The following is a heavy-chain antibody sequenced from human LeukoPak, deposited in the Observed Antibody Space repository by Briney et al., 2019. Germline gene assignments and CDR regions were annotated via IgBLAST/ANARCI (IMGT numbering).Heavy chain of an antibody. CDR1: GFTFSSYG. Sequence: PGRSLRLSCAASGFTFSSYGMHWVRQAPGKGLEWVAVISYDGSSKTYADSVKGRFTISRDNSKNTLSLQMNSLRAEDTAVYYCANEGCDGSGSYPDNWGQGTLVSVSS. CDR3: ANEGCDGSGSYPDN. D-gene: IGHD3-10*01. V-gene: IGHV3-30*18. J-gene: IGHJ4*02. CDR2: ISYDGSSK.